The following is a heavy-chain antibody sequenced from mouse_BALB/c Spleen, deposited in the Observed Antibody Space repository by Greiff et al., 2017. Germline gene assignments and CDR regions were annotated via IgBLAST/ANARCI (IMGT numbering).Heavy chain of an antibody. Sequence: EVKLVESGGGLVQPGGSRKLSCAASGFTFSSFGMHWVRQAPEKGLEWVAYISSGSSTIYYADTVKGRFTISRDNPKNTLFLQMTSLRSEDTAMYYCARNYRYLAWFAYWGQGTLVTVSA. CDR2: ISSGSSTI. D-gene: IGHD2-14*01. J-gene: IGHJ3*01. CDR3: ARNYRYLAWFAY. V-gene: IGHV5-17*02. CDR1: GFTFSSFG.